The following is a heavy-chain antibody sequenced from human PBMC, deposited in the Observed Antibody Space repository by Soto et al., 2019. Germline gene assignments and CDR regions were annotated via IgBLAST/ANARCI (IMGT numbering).Heavy chain of an antibody. CDR1: GFTFSRYW. D-gene: IGHD1-1*01. CDR3: ASEGNLGIFDY. J-gene: IGHJ4*02. V-gene: IGHV3-7*01. CDR2: IKQDGSEK. Sequence: SGGALRLSCAASGFTFSRYWMSWVRQAPGKGLEWVANIKQDGSEKYYVDSVKGRFTISRDNAKNSLYLQMNSLRAEDTAVYYCASEGNLGIFDYWGQRTLVTVSS.